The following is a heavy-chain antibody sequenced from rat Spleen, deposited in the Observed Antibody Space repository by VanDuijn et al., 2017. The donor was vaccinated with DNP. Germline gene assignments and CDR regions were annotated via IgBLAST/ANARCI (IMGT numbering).Heavy chain of an antibody. CDR2: ISRSGGST. CDR1: GFTINNYW. D-gene: IGHD1-1*01. CDR3: AIYFNRGDDWFAY. J-gene: IGHJ3*01. Sequence: EVQLVESGGDLVQPGRSLKVSCVVSGFTINNYWMTWIRQVPGKGLEWVASISRSGGSTYYPDSVRGRFTISRDNAKNTLYLQMSSLRSDDTATYYCAIYFNRGDDWFAYWGQGTLVTVSS. V-gene: IGHV5-31*01.